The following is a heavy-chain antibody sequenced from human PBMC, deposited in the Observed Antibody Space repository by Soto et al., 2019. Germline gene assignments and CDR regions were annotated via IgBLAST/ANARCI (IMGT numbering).Heavy chain of an antibody. CDR1: GGSISSGGYS. V-gene: IGHV4-30-2*01. J-gene: IGHJ4*02. CDR2: IYHSGST. Sequence: SETLSLTCTVSGGSISSGGYSWSWIRQPPGKGLEWIGYIYHSGSTYYNPSLKSRVTISVDRSKNQFSLKLSSVTAADTAVYYCARSGGMVRGVIMGSRAVGYWGQGTLVTVSS. CDR3: ARSGGMVRGVIMGSRAVGY. D-gene: IGHD3-10*01.